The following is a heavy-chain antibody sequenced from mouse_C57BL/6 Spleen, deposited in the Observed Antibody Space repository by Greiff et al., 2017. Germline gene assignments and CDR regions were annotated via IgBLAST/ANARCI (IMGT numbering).Heavy chain of an antibody. Sequence: DVQLQESGPGLVKPSQSLSLTCSVTGYSITSGYYWNWIRQFPGNKLEWMGYISYDGSNNYNPSLKNRISITRDTSKNQFFLKLNSVTTEDTATYYCARGTTDWFAYWGQGTLVTVSA. CDR3: ARGTTDWFAY. J-gene: IGHJ3*01. D-gene: IGHD1-1*01. V-gene: IGHV3-6*01. CDR1: GYSITSGYY. CDR2: ISYDGSN.